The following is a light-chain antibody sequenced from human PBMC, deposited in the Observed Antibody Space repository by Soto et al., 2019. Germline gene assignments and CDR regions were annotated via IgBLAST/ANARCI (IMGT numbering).Light chain of an antibody. CDR3: QQYNHWPPLT. CDR1: QNISSY. CDR2: DGS. Sequence: DIVLTQSPATLSLSPGRRATLSCRASQNISSYLNWYQQKPGEAPRLLMYDGSNRATGIPARFSGSGSGRDFTLTISSLQSEDFAIYYCQQYNHWPPLTFGGGTKVDIK. V-gene: IGKV3-11*02. J-gene: IGKJ4*01.